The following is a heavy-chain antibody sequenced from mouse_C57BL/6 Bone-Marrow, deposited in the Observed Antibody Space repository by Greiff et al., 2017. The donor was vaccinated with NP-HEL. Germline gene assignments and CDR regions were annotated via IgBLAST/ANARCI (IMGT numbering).Heavy chain of an antibody. CDR3: TTPYYEWFAY. D-gene: IGHD1-1*02. Sequence: EVQRVESGAELVRPGASVKLSCTASGFNIKDDYMHWVKQRPEQGLEWIGWIDPENGDTEYASKFQGKATITADTSSNTAYLQLSSLTSEDTAVYYCTTPYYEWFAYWGQGTLVTVSA. CDR1: GFNIKDDY. V-gene: IGHV14-4*01. J-gene: IGHJ3*01. CDR2: IDPENGDT.